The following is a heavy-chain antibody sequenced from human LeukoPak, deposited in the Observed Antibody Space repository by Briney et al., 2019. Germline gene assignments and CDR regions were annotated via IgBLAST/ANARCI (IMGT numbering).Heavy chain of an antibody. Sequence: GGSLRLSCAASGFTFSSYVMSWVRQAPGRGLEWDSTITATGGSTYYADSVKGRFTISRDNSKSTLHLQMHSLRVEDAAVYYCATRGTTATNYLEYWGQGTLVTASS. CDR3: ATRGTTATNYLEY. CDR2: ITATGGST. CDR1: GFTFSSYV. J-gene: IGHJ4*02. D-gene: IGHD1-1*01. V-gene: IGHV3-23*01.